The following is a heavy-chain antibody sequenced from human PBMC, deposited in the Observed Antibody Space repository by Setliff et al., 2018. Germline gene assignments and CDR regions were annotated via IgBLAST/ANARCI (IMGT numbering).Heavy chain of an antibody. Sequence: SETLSLTCAVSGGSLNSGSYYWSWIRQSTERGLEWLGRLHTSGSTTYNPALNSRVTISVDTSMNQFSLRLTSLTAADTAVYFCARDNTILGATDHWGQGTLVTVSS. CDR3: ARDNTILGATDH. CDR1: GGSLNSGSYY. J-gene: IGHJ5*02. CDR2: LHTSGST. D-gene: IGHD1-26*01. V-gene: IGHV4-61*02.